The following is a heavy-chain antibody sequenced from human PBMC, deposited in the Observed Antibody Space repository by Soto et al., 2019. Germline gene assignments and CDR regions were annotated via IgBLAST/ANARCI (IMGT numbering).Heavy chain of an antibody. CDR3: AHVLRGYSYGPIREYFQH. J-gene: IGHJ1*01. CDR1: GFSLSTSGVG. Sequence: QITLKESGPTLVKPTQTLTLTCTFSGFSLSTSGVGVGWIRQPPGKALEWLALIYWDDDKRYSPSLKSRLTITKDTSKSQVVLTMANMDPVDTATYYCAHVLRGYSYGPIREYFQHWGQGTLVTVSS. V-gene: IGHV2-5*02. CDR2: IYWDDDK. D-gene: IGHD5-18*01.